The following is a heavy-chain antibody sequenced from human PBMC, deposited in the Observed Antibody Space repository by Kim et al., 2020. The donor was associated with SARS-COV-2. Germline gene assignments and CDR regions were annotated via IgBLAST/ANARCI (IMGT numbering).Heavy chain of an antibody. J-gene: IGHJ4*02. V-gene: IGHV1-69*04. CDR3: ARDFPVEMATIMTINGFDY. Sequence: SVKVSCKASGGTFSSYAISWVRQAPGQGLEWMGRIIPILGIANYAQKFQGRVTITADKSTSTAYMELSSLRSEDTAVYYCARDFPVEMATIMTINGFDYWGQGTLVTVSS. CDR2: IIPILGIA. CDR1: GGTFSSYA. D-gene: IGHD5-12*01.